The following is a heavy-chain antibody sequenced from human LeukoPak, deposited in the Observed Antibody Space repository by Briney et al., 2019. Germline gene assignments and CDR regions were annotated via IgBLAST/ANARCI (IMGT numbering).Heavy chain of an antibody. CDR1: GGSISSSSYY. J-gene: IGHJ4*02. V-gene: IGHV4-39*07. D-gene: IGHD6-13*01. CDR2: IYHSGST. CDR3: ARSSSSWRFDY. Sequence: SETLSLTCTVSGGSISSSSYYWGWIRQPPGKGLEWIGSIYHSGSTYYNPSLKSRVTISVDTSKNQFSLKLSSVTAADTAVYYCARSSSSWRFDYWGQGTLVTVSS.